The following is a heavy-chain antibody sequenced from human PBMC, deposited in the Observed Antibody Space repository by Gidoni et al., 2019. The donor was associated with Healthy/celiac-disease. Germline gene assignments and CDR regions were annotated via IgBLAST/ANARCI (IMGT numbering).Heavy chain of an antibody. CDR2: ISSSSSYI. V-gene: IGHV3-21*01. CDR1: GFTFSSSI. CDR3: ARVGDYDFWRGYYNAFDI. Sequence: EVPLVESGGGLVKPGGSLRLSCASSGFTFSSSIMNWVRQAPGKGLEWVSSISSSSSYIYYADSVKGRFTISRDNAKNSLYLQMNSLRAEDTAVYYCARVGDYDFWRGYYNAFDIWGQGTMVTVSS. J-gene: IGHJ3*02. D-gene: IGHD3-3*01.